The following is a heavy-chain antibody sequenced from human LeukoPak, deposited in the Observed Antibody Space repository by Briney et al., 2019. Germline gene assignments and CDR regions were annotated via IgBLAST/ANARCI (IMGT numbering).Heavy chain of an antibody. Sequence: SETLTLTCTVSGGSISSHYWSWIRQPAGKGLEWIGRIYSRGNTNYNPSLNSRVTMSVDTSKNQFSLKLTSVTAADTAVYYCARVLTAVAGPYYFDFWGQGTLVTVSS. CDR2: IYSRGNT. CDR1: GGSISSHY. D-gene: IGHD6-19*01. V-gene: IGHV4-4*07. J-gene: IGHJ4*02. CDR3: ARVLTAVAGPYYFDF.